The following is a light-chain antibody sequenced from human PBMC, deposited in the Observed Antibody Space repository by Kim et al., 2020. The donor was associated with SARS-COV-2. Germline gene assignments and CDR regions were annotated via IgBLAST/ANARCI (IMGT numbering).Light chain of an antibody. CDR2: QNT. CDR1: KLGDKY. J-gene: IGLJ1*01. CDR3: QAWDSSTNYV. Sequence: SYELTQPPSVSVSPGQTASITCSGDKLGDKYACWYQQKPGQSPLLVIYQNTKRPSGIPERFSGSNSGNTATLTISGTQAMDEADYYCQAWDSSTNYVFGTGTKVTDL. V-gene: IGLV3-1*01.